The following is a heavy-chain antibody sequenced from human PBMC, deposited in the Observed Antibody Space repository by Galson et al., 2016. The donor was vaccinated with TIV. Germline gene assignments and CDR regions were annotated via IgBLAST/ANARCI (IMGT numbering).Heavy chain of an antibody. Sequence: ETLSLTCTVSGGSISSSTYDWGWIRQPPGKGLEWIGSIYYSGDTYYNPSLKSRVSISVDTSKNQFSLRLSSVTAADTAVYYCAREYYSSYYRSNWFDPWGQGTLVTVSS. J-gene: IGHJ5*02. CDR2: IYYSGDT. CDR3: AREYYSSYYRSNWFDP. CDR1: GGSISSSTYD. D-gene: IGHD6-19*01. V-gene: IGHV4-39*01.